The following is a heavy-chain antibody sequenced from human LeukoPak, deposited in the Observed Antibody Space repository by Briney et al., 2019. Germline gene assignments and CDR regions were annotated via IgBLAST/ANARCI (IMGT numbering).Heavy chain of an antibody. D-gene: IGHD6-25*01. CDR3: ARGGTAAGHRDYFDY. CDR1: GFTFTKYW. Sequence: PGDSLRLSCAASGFTFTKYWMTWVRQAPGKGLEWVSYISSSSSTIYYADSVRGRFTISRDNAKNSLYLQMNSLSAEDTAVYYCARGGTAAGHRDYFDYWGQGTLVTVSS. V-gene: IGHV3-48*01. J-gene: IGHJ4*02. CDR2: ISSSSSTI.